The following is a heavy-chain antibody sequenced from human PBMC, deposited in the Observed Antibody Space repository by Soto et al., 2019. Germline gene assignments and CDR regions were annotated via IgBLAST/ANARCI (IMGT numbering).Heavy chain of an antibody. CDR1: GGTFSRYA. Sequence: QVQLVQSGAEVKKPGSSVKVSCQASGGTFSRYAISWVRQAPGQGLEWMGGIIPISETTNYAQKFQGSVTINADESKSTAYVELSSLRSEDTAVYYCARSQGSSTSLEIYYYYYYGMDVWGQGTKVPVSS. CDR2: IIPISETT. J-gene: IGHJ6*02. D-gene: IGHD2-2*01. CDR3: ARSQGSSTSLEIYYYYYYGMDV. V-gene: IGHV1-69*01.